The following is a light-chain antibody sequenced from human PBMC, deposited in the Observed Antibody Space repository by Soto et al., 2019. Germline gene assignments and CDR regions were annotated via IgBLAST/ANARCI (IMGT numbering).Light chain of an antibody. J-gene: IGLJ3*02. V-gene: IGLV1-44*01. Sequence: QSVLTQPPSASGTPGQRGTISCSGSSSNIESNTVNWYQQLPGMAPKLLIFSNKQRPSGVSDRISGAKSGASAALAISGLQFKDEADYYCATWDVSLSGWVLGGGTKLTVL. CDR2: SNK. CDR3: ATWDVSLSGWV. CDR1: SSNIESNT.